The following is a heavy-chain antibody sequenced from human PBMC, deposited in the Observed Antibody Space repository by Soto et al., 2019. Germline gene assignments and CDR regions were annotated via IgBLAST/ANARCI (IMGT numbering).Heavy chain of an antibody. V-gene: IGHV4-31*03. CDR1: GGSISSGGYY. J-gene: IGHJ5*02. Sequence: SETLSLTCTVSGGSISSGGYYWSWIRQHPGKGLEWIGYIYYSGSTYYNPSLKSRVTISVDTSKNQFSLKLSSVTAADTAVYYCARDSGYSYGYVWFDPWGQGTLVTVSS. CDR3: ARDSGYSYGYVWFDP. CDR2: IYYSGST. D-gene: IGHD5-18*01.